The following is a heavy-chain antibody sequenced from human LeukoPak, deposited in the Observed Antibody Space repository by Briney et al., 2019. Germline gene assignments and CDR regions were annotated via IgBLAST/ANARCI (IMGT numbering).Heavy chain of an antibody. J-gene: IGHJ5*02. Sequence: GMSLRLSCAASGVTLSPYGMHWVRQGPGKGLEWVAVISYEGGTQHYADSVKGRFIISRDNPRNTLYLQMNILRTEDTAVYYCAKEGTPQVSTWYDLWGQGTQVIVSS. CDR1: GVTLSPYG. CDR2: ISYEGGTQ. V-gene: IGHV3-30*18. D-gene: IGHD3-10*01. CDR3: AKEGTPQVSTWYDL.